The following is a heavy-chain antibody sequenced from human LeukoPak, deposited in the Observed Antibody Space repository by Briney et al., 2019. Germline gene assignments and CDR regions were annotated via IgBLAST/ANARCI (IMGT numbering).Heavy chain of an antibody. CDR3: ARVYCSGGSCYSRRQDIFDY. D-gene: IGHD2-15*01. Sequence: GGSLRLSCAASGFTSSSYWMSWVRQAPGKGLEWVANIKQDGSEKYYVDSVKGRFTLSRDNAKNALYLQMNSLRAEDTAVYFCARVYCSGGSCYSRRQDIFDYWGQGTLVTVSS. V-gene: IGHV3-7*01. J-gene: IGHJ4*02. CDR1: GFTSSSYW. CDR2: IKQDGSEK.